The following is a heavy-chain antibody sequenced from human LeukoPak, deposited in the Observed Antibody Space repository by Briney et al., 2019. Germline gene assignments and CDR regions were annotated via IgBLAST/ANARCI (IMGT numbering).Heavy chain of an antibody. CDR2: IYYSGST. CDR3: ARVGGSYSSYYYMDV. D-gene: IGHD1-26*01. V-gene: IGHV4-59*01. Sequence: SETLSLTCTVSGGSISSYYWSWIRQPPGKGLEWIGYIYYSGSTNYNPSLKSRVTISVDTSKNQFSLKLSSVTAADTAAYYCARVGGSYSSYYYMDVWGKGTTVTISS. J-gene: IGHJ6*03. CDR1: GGSISSYY.